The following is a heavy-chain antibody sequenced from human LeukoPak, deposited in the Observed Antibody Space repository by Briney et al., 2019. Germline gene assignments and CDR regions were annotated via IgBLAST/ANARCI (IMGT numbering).Heavy chain of an antibody. CDR2: IYYSGST. D-gene: IGHD3-22*01. Sequence: SETLSLTCTVSGGSISSYYWSWIRQPPGKGLEWIGYIYYSGSTNYNPSLKSRVTISVDTSKNQFSLKLSSVTAADTAMYYCARQLDDSSAHNRFDPWGQGTLVTVSP. J-gene: IGHJ5*02. CDR3: ARQLDDSSAHNRFDP. CDR1: GGSISSYY. V-gene: IGHV4-59*01.